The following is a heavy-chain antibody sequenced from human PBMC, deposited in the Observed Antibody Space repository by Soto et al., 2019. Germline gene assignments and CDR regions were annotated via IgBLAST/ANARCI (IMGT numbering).Heavy chain of an antibody. D-gene: IGHD3-22*01. CDR3: ARGKGYYAYNWFDP. CDR2: VYYSGST. J-gene: IGHJ5*02. Sequence: QVQLQESGPGLVKPSQTLSLTCTVSGGSISSGGYYWSWIRQHPGKGLEWIGYVYYSGSTYYNPSRKRRGTTSADMSKNQLSLKLSSVTAADTAGYYWARGKGYYAYNWFDPWGQGILVTVSS. V-gene: IGHV4-31*03. CDR1: GGSISSGGYY.